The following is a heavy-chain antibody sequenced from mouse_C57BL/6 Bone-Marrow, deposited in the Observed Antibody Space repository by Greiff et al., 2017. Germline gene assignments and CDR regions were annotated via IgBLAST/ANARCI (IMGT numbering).Heavy chain of an antibody. CDR3: ARDRLKDY. V-gene: IGHV5-4*01. CDR2: ISDGGSYT. Sequence: EVKLMESGGGLVKPGGSLKLSCAASGFTFSSYAMSWVRQTPEKRLEWVATISDGGSYTYYPGNVKGRFTISRDNAKNNLYLQMSHLKSEDTAMYYCARDRLKDYWGQGTTLTVSS. CDR1: GFTFSSYA. D-gene: IGHD1-2*01. J-gene: IGHJ2*01.